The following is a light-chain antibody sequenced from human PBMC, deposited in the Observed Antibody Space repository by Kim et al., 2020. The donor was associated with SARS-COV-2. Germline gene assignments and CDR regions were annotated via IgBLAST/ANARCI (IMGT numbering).Light chain of an antibody. CDR3: NSTEV. V-gene: IGLV3-19*01. J-gene: IGLJ2*01. Sequence: GDSLRSYYASWYQQKPGQAPVLVIYGKNNRPSGIPDRFSGSSSGNTASLTITGAQAEDEADYYCNSTEVFGGGTQLTVL. CDR1: SLRSYY. CDR2: GKN.